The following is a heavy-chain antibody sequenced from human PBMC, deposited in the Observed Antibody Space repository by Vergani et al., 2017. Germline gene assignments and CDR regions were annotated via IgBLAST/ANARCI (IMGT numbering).Heavy chain of an antibody. V-gene: IGHV4-31*03. CDR2: IYYSGST. CDR3: ARYRLRHNPFDY. CDR1: GGSISSGGYY. Sequence: QVQLQESGPGLVKPSETLSLTCTVSGGSISSGGYYWSWIRQHPGKGLEWIGYIYYSGSTYYIPSLKSRVTISVDTSKNQFSLKLSSVTAADTAVYYCARYRLRHNPFDYWGQGTLVTVSS. D-gene: IGHD1-14*01. J-gene: IGHJ4*02.